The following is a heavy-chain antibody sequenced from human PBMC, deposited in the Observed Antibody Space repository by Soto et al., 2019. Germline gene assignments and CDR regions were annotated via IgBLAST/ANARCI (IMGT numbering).Heavy chain of an antibody. CDR2: ISAYNGNT. D-gene: IGHD3-22*01. V-gene: IGHV1-18*01. CDR3: ARHSYYDSSGYLGV. CDR1: GYTFTSYG. Sequence: ASVKVSCKASGYTFTSYGISWVRQAPGQGLEWMGWISAYNGNTNYAQKLQGRVTMTTDTSTSTAYMELRSLRSDDTAVYYCARHSYYDSSGYLGVWGEVNTVTVCS. J-gene: IGHJ6*02.